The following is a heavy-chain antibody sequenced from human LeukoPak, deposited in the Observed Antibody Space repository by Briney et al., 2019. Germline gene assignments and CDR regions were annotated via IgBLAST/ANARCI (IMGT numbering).Heavy chain of an antibody. CDR2: ISKDGSSK. CDR1: GLIFSNYA. D-gene: IGHD1-14*01. V-gene: IGHV3-30-3*01. J-gene: IGHJ4*02. CDR3: ATGEPKSY. Sequence: QPGGSLRLSCAASGLIFSNYAMHWVRQAPGKGLEWVAVISKDGSSKYYADSEQGRFTISRDNSKNTLYLQMNSLRAEDMAVYYCATGEPKSYWGQGTLVTVSS.